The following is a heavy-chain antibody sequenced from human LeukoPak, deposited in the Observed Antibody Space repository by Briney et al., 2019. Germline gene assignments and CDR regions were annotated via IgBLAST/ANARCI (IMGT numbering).Heavy chain of an antibody. J-gene: IGHJ4*02. CDR1: GLTFSSYA. CDR3: ARRAGAYSHPYDY. Sequence: PGGSLRLSCAASGLTFSSYAMSWVRQAPGKGLEWVSTISGSGDSTHYSDSVKGRFTISRDNSKNTLYLQMNSLRAEDTAVYYCARRAGAYSHPYDYWGQGTLVTVSS. V-gene: IGHV3-23*01. CDR2: ISGSGDST. D-gene: IGHD4/OR15-4a*01.